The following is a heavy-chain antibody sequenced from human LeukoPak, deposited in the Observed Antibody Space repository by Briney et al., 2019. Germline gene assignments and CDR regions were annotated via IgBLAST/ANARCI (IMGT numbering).Heavy chain of an antibody. Sequence: GGSLRLSCAASGFTVSTKYMSWVRQAPGKGLEWGSLFYSGGSTYYADSVKGRFTISRDNSKSTLYLQMNNLTADDTAVYYCARFSDWLFTYFDYWGQGTLVTVSS. CDR1: GFTVSTKY. V-gene: IGHV3-66*01. J-gene: IGHJ4*02. CDR3: ARFSDWLFTYFDY. CDR2: FYSGGST. D-gene: IGHD3-9*01.